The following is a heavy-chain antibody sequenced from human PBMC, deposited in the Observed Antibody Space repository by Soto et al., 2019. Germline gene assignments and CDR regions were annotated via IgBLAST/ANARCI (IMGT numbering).Heavy chain of an antibody. J-gene: IGHJ2*01. Sequence: PSETLSLTCTVSGGSISSYYWSWIRQPPGKGLEWIGYIYYSGSTNYNPFLKSRVTISVDTSKNQFSLKLSSVTAADTAVYYCARVSAGYWYFDLWGRGTLVTVS. CDR2: IYYSGST. D-gene: IGHD6-19*01. CDR3: ARVSAGYWYFDL. V-gene: IGHV4-59*01. CDR1: GGSISSYY.